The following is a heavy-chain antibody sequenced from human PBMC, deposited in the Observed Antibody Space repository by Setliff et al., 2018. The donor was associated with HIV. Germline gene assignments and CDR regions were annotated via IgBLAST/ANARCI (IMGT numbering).Heavy chain of an antibody. CDR1: GYAFNSYA. CDR3: ARIGRTPYYYYYMDV. V-gene: IGHV1-8*01. Sequence: ASVKVSCTASGYAFNSYALNWVRQATGRGLEWMGWINPNSDNTAYAQKFQGRLTMTRNTSTGTVYMELSSLRSEDTAVYYCARIGRTPYYYYYMDVWGKGTTVTVSS. J-gene: IGHJ6*03. CDR2: INPNSDNT. D-gene: IGHD2-15*01.